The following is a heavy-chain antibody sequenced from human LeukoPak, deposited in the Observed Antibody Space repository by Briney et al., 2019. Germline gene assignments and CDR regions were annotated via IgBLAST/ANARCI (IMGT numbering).Heavy chain of an antibody. Sequence: PGGSLRLSCALSGFTFTNYALYWVRQAPGRGLECVSGISGRGGSTSFADSVNGRFTISRDNSKNIMYLEMISLRAEDTAIYYCAKDRFCSSVSCTGGTAFDIWGQGTLVTVSP. D-gene: IGHD2-2*01. CDR3: AKDRFCSSVSCTGGTAFDI. CDR2: ISGRGGST. CDR1: GFTFTNYA. V-gene: IGHV3-23*01. J-gene: IGHJ3*02.